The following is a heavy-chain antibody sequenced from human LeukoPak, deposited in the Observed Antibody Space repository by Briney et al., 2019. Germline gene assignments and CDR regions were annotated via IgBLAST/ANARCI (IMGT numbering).Heavy chain of an antibody. CDR3: ANRLDLCGRDSCSDY. CDR2: VSGSGSST. CDR1: GFTFSNYG. Sequence: GGSLRLSCAASGFTFSNYGMNWVRQAPGKGLEWVSIVSGSGSSTYYADSVKGRFTLSRDNSKNTLYLQMNSLRAEDTAVYYCANRLDLCGRDSCSDYWGEGTLVTVSS. J-gene: IGHJ4*02. D-gene: IGHD2-15*01. V-gene: IGHV3-23*01.